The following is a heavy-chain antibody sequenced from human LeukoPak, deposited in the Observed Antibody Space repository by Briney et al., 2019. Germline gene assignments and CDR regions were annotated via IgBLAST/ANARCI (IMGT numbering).Heavy chain of an antibody. CDR3: AGAPIYCSGGSCYSGAFDI. CDR1: GFTVSSNY. D-gene: IGHD2-15*01. V-gene: IGHV4-34*08. J-gene: IGHJ3*02. Sequence: PGGSLRLSCAASGFTVSSNYMSWVRQPPGKGLEWIGEINHSGSTNYNPSLKSRVTISVDTSKNQFSLKLSSVTAADTAVYYCAGAPIYCSGGSCYSGAFDIWGQGTMVTVSS. CDR2: INHSGST.